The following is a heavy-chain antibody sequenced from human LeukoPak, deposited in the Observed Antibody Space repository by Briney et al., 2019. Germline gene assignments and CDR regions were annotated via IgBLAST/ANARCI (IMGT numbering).Heavy chain of an antibody. Sequence: GAAVTVSFTASGYSFTNYGISWVRQGPGQRLERMACISAYNGNTNYAQKLQGRVSMTTDTSPSTAYMELRRLRSDDTAVYYCARDRADFYDSSGYPSHLFDYWGQGTLVTVSS. CDR3: ARDRADFYDSSGYPSHLFDY. J-gene: IGHJ4*02. CDR1: GYSFTNYG. V-gene: IGHV1-18*01. CDR2: ISAYNGNT. D-gene: IGHD3-22*01.